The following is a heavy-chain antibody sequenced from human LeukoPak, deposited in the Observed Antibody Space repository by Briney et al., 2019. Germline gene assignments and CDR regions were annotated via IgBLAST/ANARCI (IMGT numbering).Heavy chain of an antibody. CDR1: GFTFSTYW. CDR2: IKQDGSEK. D-gene: IGHD6-6*01. Sequence: GGSLRLSCAASGFTFSTYWMSWVRQAPRKGLEWVANIKQDGSEKYYVDSVKGRFTISRDNAKNSLYLQMNSLRAEDTAVYYCARDFIRQLAPYYYYGMDVWGQGTTVTVSS. CDR3: ARDFIRQLAPYYYYGMDV. V-gene: IGHV3-7*03. J-gene: IGHJ6*02.